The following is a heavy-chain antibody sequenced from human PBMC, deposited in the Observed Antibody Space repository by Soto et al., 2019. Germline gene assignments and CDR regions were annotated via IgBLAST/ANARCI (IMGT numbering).Heavy chain of an antibody. CDR2: ISYDGNNK. CDR3: ARAGCDGGTCYTLVGLRYGMDV. CDR1: GFTFSNYA. D-gene: IGHD2-15*01. Sequence: QVQLVESGGGVVQPGRSLRLSCAASGFTFSNYAMYWVRQAPGKGLEWVAVISYDGNNKYYADSVKGRFTISRDNSTNTVYLQMNSLRAEDTAVYYCARAGCDGGTCYTLVGLRYGMDVWGQGTTVTVSS. V-gene: IGHV3-30-3*01. J-gene: IGHJ6*02.